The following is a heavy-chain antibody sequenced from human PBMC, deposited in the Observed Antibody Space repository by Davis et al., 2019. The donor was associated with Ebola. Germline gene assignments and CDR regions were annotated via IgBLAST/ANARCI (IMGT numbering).Heavy chain of an antibody. Sequence: GESLKISCVGSGYIFSSDWMTWVRQAPGKGLEWVANIRQDGNEKYYVESVKGRFTISRDNAKNSLFLQMDSLRAEDTAVYYCGRDGVAAAVDWWGQGTLVTVSS. V-gene: IGHV3-7*03. CDR1: GYIFSSDW. J-gene: IGHJ4*02. CDR2: IRQDGNEK. CDR3: GRDGVAAAVDW. D-gene: IGHD2-2*01.